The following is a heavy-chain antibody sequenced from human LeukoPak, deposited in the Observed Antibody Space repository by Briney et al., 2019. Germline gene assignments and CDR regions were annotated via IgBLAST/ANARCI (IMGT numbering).Heavy chain of an antibody. D-gene: IGHD5-12*01. CDR2: INAGNGNT. CDR3: ARVAYSGYDSNAFDI. Sequence: ASVKVSCKASGYTFTSYAMHWVRQAPGQRLEWMGWINAGNGNTKYSQKFQGRVTITRDTSASTAYMELSSLRSEDTAVYYCARVAYSGYDSNAFDIWGQGTMVTVSS. CDR1: GYTFTSYA. J-gene: IGHJ3*02. V-gene: IGHV1-3*01.